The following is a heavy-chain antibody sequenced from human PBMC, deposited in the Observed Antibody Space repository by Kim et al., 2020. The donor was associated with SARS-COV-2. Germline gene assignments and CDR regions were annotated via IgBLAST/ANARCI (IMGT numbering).Heavy chain of an antibody. CDR3: ARDPAAGIDWFDP. Sequence: ADPVKGRSTFSRDNAKNSLYLQMNSLRAEDTAVYYCARDPAAGIDWFDPWGQGTLVTVSS. J-gene: IGHJ5*02. V-gene: IGHV3-11*04. D-gene: IGHD6-13*01.